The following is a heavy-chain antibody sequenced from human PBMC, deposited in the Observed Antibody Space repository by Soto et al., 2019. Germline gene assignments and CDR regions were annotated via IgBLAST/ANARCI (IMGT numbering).Heavy chain of an antibody. CDR3: AKGPVAATMVGYYYYGMDV. V-gene: IGHV3-23*01. J-gene: IGHJ6*02. CDR2: ISGSGGST. Sequence: GGSLRLSCAASEFTFSSYSMSWVRQAPGKGLEWVSAISGSGGSTYYADSVKGRFTISRDNSKNTLYLQMNSLRAEDTAVYYCAKGPVAATMVGYYYYGMDVWGQGTTVTVSS. D-gene: IGHD5-12*01. CDR1: EFTFSSYS.